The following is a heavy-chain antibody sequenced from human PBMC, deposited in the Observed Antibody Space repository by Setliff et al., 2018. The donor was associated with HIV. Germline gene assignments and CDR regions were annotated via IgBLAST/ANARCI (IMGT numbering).Heavy chain of an antibody. CDR1: YGSISGHY. Sequence: PSETLSLTCTVSYGSISGHYWTWIRQPPGKGLEWIGYIHHSGGTQYNPSLMSRLTMSVDSSKNQFSLSLSSVTAADTAVYYCAKGAGFYGDYTFDYWGQGNLVTVSS. CDR2: IHHSGGT. V-gene: IGHV4-59*11. J-gene: IGHJ4*02. CDR3: AKGAGFYGDYTFDY. D-gene: IGHD4-17*01.